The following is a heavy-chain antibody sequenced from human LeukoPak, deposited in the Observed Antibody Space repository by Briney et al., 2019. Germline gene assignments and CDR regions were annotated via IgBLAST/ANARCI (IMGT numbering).Heavy chain of an antibody. D-gene: IGHD2-15*01. V-gene: IGHV4-34*01. Sequence: SETLSLTCAVYGGSFSGYYWSWIRQPPGKGLEWIGEINHSGSTNYNPSLKSRVTISVDTSKNQFSLKLSSATAADTAVYYCARSVGPPYCSGGSCSRGSLDYWGQGTLVTVSS. CDR2: INHSGST. J-gene: IGHJ4*02. CDR1: GGSFSGYY. CDR3: ARSVGPPYCSGGSCSRGSLDY.